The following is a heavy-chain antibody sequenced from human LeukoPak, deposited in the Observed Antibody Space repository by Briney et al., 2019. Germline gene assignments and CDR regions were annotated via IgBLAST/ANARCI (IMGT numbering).Heavy chain of an antibody. CDR3: ARPRYGSGTAGAFDI. V-gene: IGHV3-30*04. D-gene: IGHD3-10*01. Sequence: PGGSLRLSCAASGFTFSYYAMHWVRQAPGKGLEWVAVISYDGKNEYYADSVKGRFTISRDNSKKTLDLQMNSLRAEDTAMYYCARPRYGSGTAGAFDIWGQGTMVTVSS. J-gene: IGHJ3*02. CDR1: GFTFSYYA. CDR2: ISYDGKNE.